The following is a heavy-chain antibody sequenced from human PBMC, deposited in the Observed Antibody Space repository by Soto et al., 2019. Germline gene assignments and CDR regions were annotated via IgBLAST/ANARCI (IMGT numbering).Heavy chain of an antibody. CDR1: GFTFSTYA. D-gene: IGHD2-21*02. Sequence: PGGSLRLSCAASGFTFSTYAMNWVRQAPGKGLEWVSNIGGSGRNTYYAESVKGRFTISRDNLKSTVHLQMNSLRAEDTAVYYCTTWLTAHFDYWGRGTQVTVSS. V-gene: IGHV3-23*01. CDR2: IGGSGRNT. J-gene: IGHJ4*02. CDR3: TTWLTAHFDY.